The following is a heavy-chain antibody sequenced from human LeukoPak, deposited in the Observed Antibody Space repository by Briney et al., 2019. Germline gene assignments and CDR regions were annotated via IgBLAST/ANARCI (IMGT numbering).Heavy chain of an antibody. CDR1: GGSISSYY. CDR3: ARVKQVGYYYYYMDV. CDR2: IYYSGST. Sequence: KTSETLSLTCTVSGGSISSYYWSWIRQPPGKGLDWIGYIYYSGSTNYNPSLKSRVTISVDTSKNQFSLKLSSVTAADTAVYYCARVKQVGYYYYYMDVWGKGTTVTVSS. D-gene: IGHD6-6*01. J-gene: IGHJ6*03. V-gene: IGHV4-59*01.